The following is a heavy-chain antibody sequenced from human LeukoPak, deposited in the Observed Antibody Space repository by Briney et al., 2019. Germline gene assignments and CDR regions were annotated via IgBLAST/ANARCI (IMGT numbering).Heavy chain of an antibody. CDR2: IKQDGSEK. CDR3: ARDVFGSSSWYFDP. CDR1: GFTFSSYW. J-gene: IGHJ5*02. Sequence: PGGSLRLSCAASGFTFSSYWMSWVHQAPGKGLEWVANIKQDGSEKYYVDSVKGRFTISRDNAKNSLYLQMNSLRAEDTAVYYCARDVFGSSSWYFDPWGQGTLVTVSS. D-gene: IGHD6-13*01. V-gene: IGHV3-7*01.